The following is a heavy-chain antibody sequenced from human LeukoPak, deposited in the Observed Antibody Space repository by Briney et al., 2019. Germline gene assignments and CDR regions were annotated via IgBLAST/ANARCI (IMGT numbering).Heavy chain of an antibody. CDR3: ARSVIAVVPAAEYYFDY. CDR2: INTNTGNP. V-gene: IGHV7-4-1*02. Sequence: ASVKVSCKASGYTFTSYAMNWVRQAPGQGLEWMGWINTNTGNPTYAQGFTGRFVLSLDTSVSTAYLQISSLKAEDTAVYYCARSVIAVVPAAEYYFDYWGQGTLVTVSS. CDR1: GYTFTSYA. D-gene: IGHD2-2*01. J-gene: IGHJ4*02.